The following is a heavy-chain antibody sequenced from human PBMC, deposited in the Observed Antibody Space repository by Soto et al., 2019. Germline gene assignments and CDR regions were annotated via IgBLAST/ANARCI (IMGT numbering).Heavy chain of an antibody. D-gene: IGHD2-2*03. CDR1: GCTVRTRCYP. Sequence: SETLSQTYTLSGCTVRTRCYPWRWIQHSPGKGLDWIGTIYSSENTYYNPSLLSRVTISVDTSKNEFSLRLSSVTAADTAVYYCARLNGYCVSTNCRGYYGMGVWGQGT. CDR3: ARLNGYCVSTNCRGYYGMGV. CDR2: IYSSENT. J-gene: IGHJ6*02. V-gene: IGHV4-39*01.